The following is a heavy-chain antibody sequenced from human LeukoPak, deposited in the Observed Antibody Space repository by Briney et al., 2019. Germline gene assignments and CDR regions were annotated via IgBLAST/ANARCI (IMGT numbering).Heavy chain of an antibody. D-gene: IGHD5-18*01. V-gene: IGHV3-23*01. CDR2: ISGGSDGT. CDR1: GFTFINYA. J-gene: IGHJ4*02. CDR3: TKGSSGYIYGDY. Sequence: RGSLRLSCAASGFTFINYAMSWVRQAPGMGLEWVSGISGGSDGTYYADSVKGLFTISRDNSKNTLFLQMNSLRAEDTAIYFFTKGSSGYIYGDYWGQGTLVTVSS.